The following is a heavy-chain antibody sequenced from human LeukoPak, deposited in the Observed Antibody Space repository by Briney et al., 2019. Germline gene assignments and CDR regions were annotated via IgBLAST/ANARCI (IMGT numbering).Heavy chain of an antibody. CDR3: AKAPGGVRRPPIWFDP. Sequence: SEPLPLTCTVSGGPLNSHHWVWIRQSPGTGLECIGYIIHNRYTNCSPSFNSRATIPLDTSKDQFSLKLRPVPAADTAVDYCAKAPGGVRRPPIWFDPWGQGTLVTVSS. CDR2: IIHNRYT. J-gene: IGHJ5*02. D-gene: IGHD3-10*02. CDR1: GGPLNSHH. V-gene: IGHV4-59*11.